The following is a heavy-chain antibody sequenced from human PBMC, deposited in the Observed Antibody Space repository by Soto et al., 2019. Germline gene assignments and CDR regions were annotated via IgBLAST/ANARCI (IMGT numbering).Heavy chain of an antibody. CDR3: ARGRYYDFWSGCIQYYYYYGMDV. CDR2: ISSSGSTI. Sequence: PGGSLRLSCAASGFTFSSYEMNWVRQAPGKGLEWVSYISSSGSTIYYADSVKGRFTISRDNAKNSLYLQMNSLRAEDTAVYYCARGRYYDFWSGCIQYYYYYGMDVWGQGTTVTSP. V-gene: IGHV3-48*03. J-gene: IGHJ6*02. CDR1: GFTFSSYE. D-gene: IGHD3-3*01.